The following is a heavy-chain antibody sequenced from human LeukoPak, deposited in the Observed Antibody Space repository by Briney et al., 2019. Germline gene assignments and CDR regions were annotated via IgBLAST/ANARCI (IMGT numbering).Heavy chain of an antibody. V-gene: IGHV4-31*03. D-gene: IGHD1-26*01. Sequence: PSETLSLTCTVSGGSISSGGYYWSWIRQHPGKGLEWIGHIYYSGSTYYNPSLKSRVTISVDTSKNQFSLNLRSVTAADTAVYYCARGRGGTYRLDYWGQGTLVTVSS. J-gene: IGHJ4*02. CDR3: ARGRGGTYRLDY. CDR2: IYYSGST. CDR1: GGSISSGGYY.